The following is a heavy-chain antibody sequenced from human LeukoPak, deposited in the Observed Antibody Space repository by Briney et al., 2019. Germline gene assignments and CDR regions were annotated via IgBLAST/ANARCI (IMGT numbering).Heavy chain of an antibody. V-gene: IGHV1-2*02. CDR3: ARVCSGGSCYPQYNWFDP. Sequence: ASVKLSCKASGYTFTGYYMHWVRQAPGQGLEWVGWINPNSGGTNYAQKFQGRVTMTRDTSISTAYMELSRLRSDDTAVYYCARVCSGGSCYPQYNWFDPWGQGTLVTVSS. CDR2: INPNSGGT. D-gene: IGHD2-15*01. CDR1: GYTFTGYY. J-gene: IGHJ5*02.